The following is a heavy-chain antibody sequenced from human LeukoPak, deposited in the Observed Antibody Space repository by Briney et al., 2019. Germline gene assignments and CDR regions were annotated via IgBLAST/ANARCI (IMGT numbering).Heavy chain of an antibody. J-gene: IGHJ5*02. D-gene: IGHD4-23*01. CDR1: GFTFSSYA. CDR3: ARDEELNDYGGNRGFDP. Sequence: GSLRLSCAASGFTFSSYAMHWVRQAPGKGLEWVAVISYDGSNKYYADSVKGRFAISRDNSKNTLYLQMNSLRAEDTAVYYCARDEELNDYGGNRGFDPWGQGTLVTVSS. CDR2: ISYDGSNK. V-gene: IGHV3-30*09.